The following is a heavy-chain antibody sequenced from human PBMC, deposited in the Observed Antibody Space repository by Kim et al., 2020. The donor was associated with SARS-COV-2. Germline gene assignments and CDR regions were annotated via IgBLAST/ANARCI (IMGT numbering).Heavy chain of an antibody. Sequence: SETLSLTCAVSGVSVGNYYWSWIRQSPGKALEWIGIVHYSGTITDNPSLRGRLIMSVDRSKNQFSLRLNSVTSADSAIYYCVWRGPSIYFDYWGRGALVTVSS. CDR3: VWRGPSIYFDY. CDR1: GVSVGNYY. D-gene: IGHD1-1*01. V-gene: IGHV4-59*02. J-gene: IGHJ4*02. CDR2: VHYSGTI.